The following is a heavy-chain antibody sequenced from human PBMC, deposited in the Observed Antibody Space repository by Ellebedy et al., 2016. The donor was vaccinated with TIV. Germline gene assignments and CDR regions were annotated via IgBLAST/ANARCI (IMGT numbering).Heavy chain of an antibody. J-gene: IGHJ4*02. Sequence: MPSETLSLTYTVSGDSISGYYWSWIRQPPGKGLEWIGYIYSSGSGEYNPSLKSRVTMSVDTSRGQFSLRLNSVTAADTAVYYCARSGGWYTPYDYWGQGTLVTVSS. CDR2: IYSSGSG. CDR1: GDSISGYY. V-gene: IGHV4-59*01. CDR3: ARSGGWYTPYDY. D-gene: IGHD6-19*01.